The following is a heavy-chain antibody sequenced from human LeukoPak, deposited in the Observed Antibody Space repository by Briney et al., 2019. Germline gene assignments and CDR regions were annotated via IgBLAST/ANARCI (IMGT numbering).Heavy chain of an antibody. Sequence: GGSLRLSCAASGFTFSSYGMHWVRQAPGKGLEWVAVISYDGSNKYYADSVKGRFTISRDNSKNTLYLQMNSLRAEDTAVYYCAKDLTDYVGDYWGQRTLVTVSS. V-gene: IGHV3-30*18. CDR3: AKDLTDYVGDY. D-gene: IGHD4-23*01. CDR2: ISYDGSNK. J-gene: IGHJ4*02. CDR1: GFTFSSYG.